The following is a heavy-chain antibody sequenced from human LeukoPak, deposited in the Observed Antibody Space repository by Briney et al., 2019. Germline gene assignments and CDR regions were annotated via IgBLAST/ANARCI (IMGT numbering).Heavy chain of an antibody. Sequence: ASVKVSCKASGYTFTSYYMHWVRQAPGQGPEWMGIINPSGGSTSYAQKFQGRVTMTRDTSTSTVYMELSSLRSEDTAVYYCARGNPRIQLWLLGFDYWGQGTLVTVSS. D-gene: IGHD5-18*01. CDR1: GYTFTSYY. J-gene: IGHJ4*02. CDR3: ARGNPRIQLWLLGFDY. CDR2: INPSGGST. V-gene: IGHV1-46*01.